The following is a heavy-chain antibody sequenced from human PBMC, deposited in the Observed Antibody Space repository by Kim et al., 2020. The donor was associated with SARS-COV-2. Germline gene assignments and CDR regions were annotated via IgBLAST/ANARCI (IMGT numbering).Heavy chain of an antibody. V-gene: IGHV1-69*13. CDR1: GGTFSSYA. D-gene: IGHD1-26*01. CDR2: IIPIFGTA. Sequence: SVKVSCKASGGTFSSYAISWVRQAPGQGLEWMGGIIPIFGTANYTQKFQGRVTITADESTSTAYMELSSLRSEDTAVYYCARDAGWSWDLYYFDYWGQGTLVTVSS. CDR3: ARDAGWSWDLYYFDY. J-gene: IGHJ4*02.